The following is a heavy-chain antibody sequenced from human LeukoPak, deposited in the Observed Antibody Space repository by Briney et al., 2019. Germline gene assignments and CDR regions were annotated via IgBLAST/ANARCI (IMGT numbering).Heavy chain of an antibody. CDR1: GFTFSSYS. D-gene: IGHD6-19*01. V-gene: IGHV3-48*02. CDR2: ISSSSSST. J-gene: IGHJ4*02. CDR3: AGVGSSGWYAYY. Sequence: GGSLRLSCAASGFTFSSYSMNWVRQAPGKGLEWVSYISSSSSSTYYADSVKGRFTISRDNAKNSLYLQMNSLRDEDTAVYYCAGVGSSGWYAYYWGQGTLVTVSS.